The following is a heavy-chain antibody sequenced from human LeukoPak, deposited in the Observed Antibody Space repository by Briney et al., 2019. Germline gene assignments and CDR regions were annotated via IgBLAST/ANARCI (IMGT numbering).Heavy chain of an antibody. CDR3: AKDHRAIAVAGPDY. D-gene: IGHD6-19*01. V-gene: IGHV3-9*03. CDR1: GFTFDDYA. CDR2: ISWNSGSI. J-gene: IGHJ4*02. Sequence: PGGSLRPSCAASGFTFDDYAMHWVRQAPGKGLEWVSGISWNSGSIGYADSVKGRFTISRDNAKNSLYLQMNSLRAEDMALYYCAKDHRAIAVAGPDYWGQGTLVTVSS.